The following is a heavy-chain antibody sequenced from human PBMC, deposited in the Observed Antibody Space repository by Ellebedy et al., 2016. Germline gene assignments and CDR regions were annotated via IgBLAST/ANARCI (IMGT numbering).Heavy chain of an antibody. CDR2: ISSSSSTI. V-gene: IGHV3-48*02. J-gene: IGHJ3*02. Sequence: GGSLRLSCAASGFTFSSYAMNWVRQAPGKGLEWVSYISSSSSTIYYTDSVKGRFTVSRDNAKNSLYLQMNSLRDEDTAVYTCAELTSSASDIWGQGTTVTVSS. CDR1: GFTFSSYA. D-gene: IGHD3-10*01. CDR3: AELTSSASDI.